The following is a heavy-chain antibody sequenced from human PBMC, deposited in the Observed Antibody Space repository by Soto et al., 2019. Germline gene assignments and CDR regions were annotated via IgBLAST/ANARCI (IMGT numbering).Heavy chain of an antibody. Sequence: ASVKVSCKASGYTFTSYAMHWVRQAPGQRLEWMGWINAGNGNTKYSQKFQGRVTITRDTSASTAYMELSSLRSEDTAVYYCARRIAAAGSPVYYYYYGMDVWGKGTRVTVSS. J-gene: IGHJ6*04. CDR3: ARRIAAAGSPVYYYYYGMDV. D-gene: IGHD6-13*01. V-gene: IGHV1-3*01. CDR2: INAGNGNT. CDR1: GYTFTSYA.